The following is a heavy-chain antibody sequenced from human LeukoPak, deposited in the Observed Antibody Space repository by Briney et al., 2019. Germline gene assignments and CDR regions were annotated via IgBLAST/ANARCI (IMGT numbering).Heavy chain of an antibody. J-gene: IGHJ4*02. Sequence: ASVKVSCKASGYTFTSYGISWVRQAPGQGLEWMGWISAYNGNTNYAQKLQGRVTMTTDTSTSTAYMELRSLRSDDTAVYYCARDLTGYSSGWYYPSLDYWGQGTLVTVSS. CDR3: ARDLTGYSSGWYYPSLDY. CDR1: GYTFTSYG. V-gene: IGHV1-18*01. CDR2: ISAYNGNT. D-gene: IGHD6-19*01.